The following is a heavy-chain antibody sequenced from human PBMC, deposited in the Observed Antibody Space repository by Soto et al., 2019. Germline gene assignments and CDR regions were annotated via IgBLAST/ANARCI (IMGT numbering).Heavy chain of an antibody. Sequence: GGSLRLSCAASGFTFSSYSMNWVRQAPGKGLEWVSYISSSSSTIYYADSVKGRFTISRDNAKNSLYLQMNSLRDEDTAVYYCARDLIDLGGSGWYYFDYWGQGTLVTVSS. CDR2: ISSSSSTI. J-gene: IGHJ4*02. CDR1: GFTFSSYS. V-gene: IGHV3-48*02. D-gene: IGHD6-19*01. CDR3: ARDLIDLGGSGWYYFDY.